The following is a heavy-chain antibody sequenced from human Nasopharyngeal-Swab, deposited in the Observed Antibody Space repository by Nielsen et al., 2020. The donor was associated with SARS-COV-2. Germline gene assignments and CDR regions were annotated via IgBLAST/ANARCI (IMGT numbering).Heavy chain of an antibody. D-gene: IGHD1-26*01. CDR1: GFTFTSSA. V-gene: IGHV1-58*01. CDR2: IVVGSGNT. J-gene: IGHJ4*02. Sequence: SVKVSCKASGFTFTSSAVQWVRQARGQRLEWIGWIVVGSGNTNYAQKFQERVTITGDMSTSTAYMELSSLRSEDTAVYYCAAVINPASGGHWGQGTLVTVSS. CDR3: AAVINPASGGH.